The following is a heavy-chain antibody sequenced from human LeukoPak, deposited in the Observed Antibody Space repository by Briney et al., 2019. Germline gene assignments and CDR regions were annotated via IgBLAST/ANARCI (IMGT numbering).Heavy chain of an antibody. D-gene: IGHD3-10*01. CDR1: GFTFSSYW. CDR3: TKEGYYGSGSFPDY. J-gene: IGHJ4*02. V-gene: IGHV3-74*01. Sequence: GGSLRLSCAASGFTFSSYWMHWVRQVPGKGLVWVSRINNDGSSTTYADSVKGRFTISRDNAKNTLYLQMNSLRAEDTALYYCTKEGYYGSGSFPDYWGQGTLVSVSS. CDR2: INNDGSST.